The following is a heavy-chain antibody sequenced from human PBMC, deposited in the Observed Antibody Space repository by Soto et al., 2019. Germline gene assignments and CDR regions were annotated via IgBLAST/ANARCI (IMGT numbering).Heavy chain of an antibody. D-gene: IGHD3-10*01. V-gene: IGHV4-34*01. CDR2: INHSGST. CDR3: ARGGSGAHYYYYYGMDV. J-gene: IGHJ6*02. CDR1: GGSFSCYY. Sequence: SETLSLTCAVYGGSFSCYYWSWIRQPPGKGLEWIGEINHSGSTNYNPSLKSRVTISVDTSKNQLSLKLSSVTAADTAVYYCARGGSGAHYYYYYGMDVWGQGTTVTVSS.